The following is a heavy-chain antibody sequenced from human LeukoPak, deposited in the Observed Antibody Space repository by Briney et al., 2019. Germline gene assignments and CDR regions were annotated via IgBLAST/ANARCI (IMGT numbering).Heavy chain of an antibody. CDR1: GGSFSGYY. CDR2: INHSGST. D-gene: IGHD3-9*01. CDR3: ARGITDFDWLFRFDY. Sequence: SETLSLTCAVYGGSFSGYYWSWIRQPPGKGLEWLGEINHSGSTNYNPSLKSRVTISVDTSKNQSSLKLSSVTAADTAVYYCARGITDFDWLFRFDYWGQGTLVTVSS. V-gene: IGHV4-34*01. J-gene: IGHJ4*02.